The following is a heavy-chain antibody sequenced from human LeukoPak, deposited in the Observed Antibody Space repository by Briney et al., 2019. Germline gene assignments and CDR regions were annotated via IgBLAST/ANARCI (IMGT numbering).Heavy chain of an antibody. J-gene: IGHJ4*02. D-gene: IGHD3-10*01. CDR2: ISGNGDRT. CDR3: ARAGTTMGNFDY. V-gene: IGHV3-23*01. Sequence: GGSLRLSCAASGFTFSSDGMSWVRQAPGKGLEWVSSISGNGDRTYYPDSVKGRFTISRDNAKNSLYLQMNSLRAEDTAVYYCARAGTTMGNFDYWGQGTLVTVSS. CDR1: GFTFSSDG.